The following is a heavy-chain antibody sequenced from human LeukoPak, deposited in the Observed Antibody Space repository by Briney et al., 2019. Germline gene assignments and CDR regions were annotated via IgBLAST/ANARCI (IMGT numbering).Heavy chain of an antibody. D-gene: IGHD6-19*01. CDR1: GFTFSAYW. J-gene: IGHJ4*02. Sequence: GGSLRLSCAASGFTFSAYWMHWVRQAPGKGLVWVSRINSDGSTTTYADSVKGRFTISRDNAKNTLYLQMNSLRAEDTAVYYCARASSGFCFDYWGQGTLVTVSS. V-gene: IGHV3-74*01. CDR3: ARASSGFCFDY. CDR2: INSDGSTT.